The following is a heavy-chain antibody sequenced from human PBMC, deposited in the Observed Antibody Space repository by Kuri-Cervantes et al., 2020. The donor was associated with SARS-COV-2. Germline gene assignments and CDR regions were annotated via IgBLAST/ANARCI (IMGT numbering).Heavy chain of an antibody. D-gene: IGHD2-2*01. CDR3: ARGGDIVVLPAAIGHYYGMDV. CDR1: GFTFSSYS. Sequence: GESLKISCAASGFTFSSYSMNWVRQAPGKGLEWISYISSGSSTVYYADSVKGRFTISRDNAKNSLYLQMNSLRAEDTAVYYCARGGDIVVLPAAIGHYYGMDVWGQGTTVTVSS. V-gene: IGHV3-48*01. J-gene: IGHJ6*02. CDR2: ISSGSSTV.